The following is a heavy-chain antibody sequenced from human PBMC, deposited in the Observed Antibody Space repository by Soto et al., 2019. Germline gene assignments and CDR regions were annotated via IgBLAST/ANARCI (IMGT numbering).Heavy chain of an antibody. CDR2: IYYSGST. D-gene: IGHD3-22*01. V-gene: IGHV4-61*01. Sequence: QVQLQESGPGLVKPSETLSLTCTVSGGSVSSGSYYWSWIRQPPGKGLEWIGYIYYSGSTNYNPSLKSRVTISVDTSKNQFSLKLSSVTAADTAVYYCARVADYYDSSGYYYVLGSSPAHLDYWGQGTLVTVSS. J-gene: IGHJ4*02. CDR1: GGSVSSGSYY. CDR3: ARVADYYDSSGYYYVLGSSPAHLDY.